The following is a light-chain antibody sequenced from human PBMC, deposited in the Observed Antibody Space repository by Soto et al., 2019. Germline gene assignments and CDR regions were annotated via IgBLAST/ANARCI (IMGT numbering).Light chain of an antibody. J-gene: IGKJ1*01. CDR2: GAS. Sequence: ETVMTQSPATLPVSPGERATLSCRASQSVRSNLAWYQQKPGQAPRLLIYGASTRATGVPARFSGSGSGTEFTLTISGLQSEDFAVYYCQHYNNWPPWTFGQGTKVDIK. CDR1: QSVRSN. V-gene: IGKV3-15*01. CDR3: QHYNNWPPWT.